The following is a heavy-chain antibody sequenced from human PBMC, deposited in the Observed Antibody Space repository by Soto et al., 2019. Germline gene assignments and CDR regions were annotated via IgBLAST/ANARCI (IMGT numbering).Heavy chain of an antibody. J-gene: IGHJ3*02. V-gene: IGHV3-49*03. CDR1: GFTXGDYA. D-gene: IGHD3-22*01. CDR2: IRSKAYGGTT. Sequence: GSLRLSCTASGFTXGDYAMSWFRQAPGKGLEWVGFIRSKAYGGTTEYAASVKGRFTISRDDSKSIAYLQMNSLKTEDTAVYYCTSGPHLYYYDSSGYQIHDAFDIWGQGTMVTVSS. CDR3: TSGPHLYYYDSSGYQIHDAFDI.